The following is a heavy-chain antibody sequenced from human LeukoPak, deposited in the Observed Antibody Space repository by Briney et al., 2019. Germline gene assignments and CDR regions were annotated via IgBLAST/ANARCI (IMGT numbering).Heavy chain of an antibody. CDR1: GFTFSSYW. D-gene: IGHD2-15*01. Sequence: GGSLRLSCVASGFTFSSYWMHWVRQAPGKGLEWVSYISSSGSTIYYADSVKGRFTISRDNAKNSLYLQMNSLRAEDTAVYYCARDLDHYRQDIPPSRGWFDPWGQGTLVTVSS. CDR2: ISSSGSTI. V-gene: IGHV3-48*04. J-gene: IGHJ5*02. CDR3: ARDLDHYRQDIPPSRGWFDP.